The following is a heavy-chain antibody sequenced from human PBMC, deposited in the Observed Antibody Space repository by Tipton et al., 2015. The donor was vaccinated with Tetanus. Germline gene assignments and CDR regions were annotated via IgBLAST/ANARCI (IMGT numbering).Heavy chain of an antibody. CDR1: GGSISSYY. CDR3: ARAPCRDFWSGCNYYGMDV. D-gene: IGHD3-3*01. V-gene: IGHV4-59*01. CDR2: IYYSGST. J-gene: IGHJ6*02. Sequence: TLSLTCTVSGGSISSYYWSWIRQPPGKGLEWIGYIYYSGSTNYNPSLKSRVTISVDTSKNQFSLKLSSVTAADTAVYYCARAPCRDFWSGCNYYGMDVWGQGTTVTVSS.